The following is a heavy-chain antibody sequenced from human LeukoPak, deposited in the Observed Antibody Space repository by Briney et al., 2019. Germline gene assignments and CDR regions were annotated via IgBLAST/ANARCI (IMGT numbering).Heavy chain of an antibody. CDR1: GFTFSSYE. D-gene: IGHD6-19*01. CDR3: ARHSSGWYGGIDY. CDR2: ISSSGSTI. Sequence: GGSLRLSCAASGFTFSSYETNWVRQAPGKGLEWVSYISSSGSTIYYADSVKGRFTISRDNAKNSLYLQMNSLRAGDTAVYYCARHSSGWYGGIDYWGQGTLVTVSS. J-gene: IGHJ4*02. V-gene: IGHV3-48*03.